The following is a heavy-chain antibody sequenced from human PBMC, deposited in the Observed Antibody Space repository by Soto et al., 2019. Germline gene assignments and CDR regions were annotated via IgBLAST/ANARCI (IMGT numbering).Heavy chain of an antibody. D-gene: IGHD5-12*01. V-gene: IGHV3-64D*06. J-gene: IGHJ6*02. CDR1: GFTFSSYA. Sequence: HPGGSLRLSCSASGFTFSSYAMHWVRQAPGKGLEYVSAISSNGGSTYYADSVKGRFTISRDNSKNTLYLQMSSLRAEDTAVYYCVKGLGGSDYYYYGMDVWGQGTTVTVSS. CDR2: ISSNGGST. CDR3: VKGLGGSDYYYYGMDV.